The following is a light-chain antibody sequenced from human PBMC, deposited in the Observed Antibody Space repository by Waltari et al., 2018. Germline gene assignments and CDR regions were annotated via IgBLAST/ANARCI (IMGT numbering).Light chain of an antibody. J-gene: IGLJ2*01. Sequence: QSALTQPPSASGSPGQSVTIPCTGTRSYVGGFDFFSWYQQHPGKVPRLMIYEVSKRPSGVPDRFSGSKSGNTASLTVSGLQVEDEADYYCSSFAGSSQMLFGGGTKLTVL. CDR1: RSYVGGFDF. CDR2: EVS. V-gene: IGLV2-8*01. CDR3: SSFAGSSQML.